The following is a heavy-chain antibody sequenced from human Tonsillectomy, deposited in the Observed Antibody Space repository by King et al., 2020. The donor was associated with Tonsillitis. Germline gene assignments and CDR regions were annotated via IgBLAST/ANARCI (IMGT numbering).Heavy chain of an antibody. Sequence: GQLVQSGAEVKKPGSSVKVSCKASGGTFSSYAISWVRQAPGQGLEWMGRIIPILGIANYAQKFQGRVTITADKSTSTAYMELSSLRSEDMAVYYCARAGYYDSSGYSFDYWGQGTLVTVSS. V-gene: IGHV1-69*09. CDR3: ARAGYYDSSGYSFDY. CDR1: GGTFSSYA. D-gene: IGHD3-22*01. J-gene: IGHJ4*02. CDR2: IIPILGIA.